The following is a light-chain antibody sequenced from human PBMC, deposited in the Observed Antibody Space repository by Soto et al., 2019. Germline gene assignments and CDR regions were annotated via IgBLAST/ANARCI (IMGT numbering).Light chain of an antibody. J-gene: IGKJ1*01. Sequence: VMTQSPATLSVSPGERATLSCWASETVATNLAWYQQKPGQAPRLLISGASTRAAGISDRFGGSGSGTEFTLTLSSLRSEDYAIYYCQQYFEWPPMTFGQGTKVEI. V-gene: IGKV3-15*01. CDR2: GAS. CDR3: QQYFEWPPMT. CDR1: ETVATN.